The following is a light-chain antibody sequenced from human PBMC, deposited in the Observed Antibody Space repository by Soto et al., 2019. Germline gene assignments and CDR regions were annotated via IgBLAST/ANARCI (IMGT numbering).Light chain of an antibody. Sequence: QSALAQPASVSGSPGQSIAISCTGTSSDVGSYNSVSWYQQYLGKAPTLMIHDVSDRPSGVSNRFSGSKSGNTASLTISGLQAEDEADYYCSSFTSSSSYVFGSGTKVTV. CDR3: SSFTSSSSYV. J-gene: IGLJ1*01. CDR1: SSDVGSYNS. V-gene: IGLV2-14*03. CDR2: DVS.